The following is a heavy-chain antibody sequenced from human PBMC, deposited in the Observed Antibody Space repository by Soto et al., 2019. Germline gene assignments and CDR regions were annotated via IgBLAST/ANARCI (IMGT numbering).Heavy chain of an antibody. CDR1: GYTFNKYG. D-gene: IGHD1-1*01. Sequence: QLVQSGGEVKKPGSSVRVSCKASGYTFNKYGISWVRQAPGQGLEWMGWISAYNGNATYAQKFRDRLTMTTDTSTRTAYRELKRLTSDDTAVLYCARMDVGAGTGGLDVWGQVATVTVSS. V-gene: IGHV1-18*01. J-gene: IGHJ6*01. CDR3: ARMDVGAGTGGLDV. CDR2: ISAYNGNA.